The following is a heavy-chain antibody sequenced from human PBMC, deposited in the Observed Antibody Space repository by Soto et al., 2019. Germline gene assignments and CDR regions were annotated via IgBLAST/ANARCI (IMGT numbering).Heavy chain of an antibody. V-gene: IGHV4-61*01. CDR2: IYYSGST. CDR3: ARLIRPNEHIVVVPAAILAHYYYYYGMDV. D-gene: IGHD2-2*02. Sequence: SETLSLTCTVSGGSVSSGSYYWSWIRQPPGKGLEWIGYIYYSGSTNYNPSLKSRVTISVDTSKNQFSLKLSSVTAADTAVYYCARLIRPNEHIVVVPAAILAHYYYYYGMDVWGQGTTITVSS. J-gene: IGHJ6*02. CDR1: GGSVSSGSYY.